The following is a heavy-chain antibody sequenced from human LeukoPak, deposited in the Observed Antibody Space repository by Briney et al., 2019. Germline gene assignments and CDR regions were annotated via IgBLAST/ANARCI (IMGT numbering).Heavy chain of an antibody. D-gene: IGHD6-13*01. CDR1: GFIFSDYT. CDR3: AGGYSSSWYWFDP. CDR2: IYSGGST. Sequence: GGSLRLSCTASGFIFSDYTMSWVRQAPGKGLEWVSVIYSGGSTYYADSVKGRFTISRDNSKNTLYLQMNSLRAEDTAVYYCAGGYSSSWYWFDPWGQGTLVTVSS. V-gene: IGHV3-53*01. J-gene: IGHJ5*02.